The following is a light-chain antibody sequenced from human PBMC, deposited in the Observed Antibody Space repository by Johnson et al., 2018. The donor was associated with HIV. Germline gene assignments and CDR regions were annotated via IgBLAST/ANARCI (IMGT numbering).Light chain of an antibody. CDR1: TSNIGTNT. CDR3: GTWDSSLSAYV. V-gene: IGLV1-44*01. CDR2: GSN. Sequence: QSALTQPPSASGTPGQWVSISCSGNTSNIGTNTVNWYQQFPGTAPKLLIYGSNQRPSGVPDRFSGSTSGASASLVISGLQAEDEADYSCGTWDSSLSAYVLGTGTKVTVL. J-gene: IGLJ1*01.